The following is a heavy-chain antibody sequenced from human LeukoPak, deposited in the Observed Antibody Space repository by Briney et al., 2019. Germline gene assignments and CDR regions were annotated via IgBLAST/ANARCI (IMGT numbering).Heavy chain of an antibody. D-gene: IGHD3-10*01. V-gene: IGHV1-18*01. Sequence: ASVKDSSKASDYTFTMYGVHWVRQAPGQGLEWMGWISVYNANRIYAEKLQGRVTMTTDTSTDTAYMKLSSLRSDDTAVYYCARGPRHYFGAGSASLDFDYWGQGILVTVSS. CDR3: ARGPRHYFGAGSASLDFDY. CDR2: ISVYNANR. CDR1: DYTFTMYG. J-gene: IGHJ4*02.